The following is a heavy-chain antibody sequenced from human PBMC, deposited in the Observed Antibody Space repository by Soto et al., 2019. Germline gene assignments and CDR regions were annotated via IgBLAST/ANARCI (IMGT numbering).Heavy chain of an antibody. D-gene: IGHD1-26*01. Sequence: ASVKVSCKASGYTFTNYGITWVRQAPGQGLEWMGWISAYNGDTHYTQRLQGRGTMTTDTSTSSAYMELRGLRSDDTATYYCALVGQLFDYFYYYMDVWGQGTTVTVSS. CDR2: ISAYNGDT. J-gene: IGHJ6*03. CDR3: ALVGQLFDYFYYYMDV. V-gene: IGHV1-18*01. CDR1: GYTFTNYG.